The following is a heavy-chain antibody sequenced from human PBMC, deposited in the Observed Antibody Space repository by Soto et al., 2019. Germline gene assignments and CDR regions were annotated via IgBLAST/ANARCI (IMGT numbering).Heavy chain of an antibody. D-gene: IGHD2-2*02. CDR2: ISAHNGNT. V-gene: IGHV1-18*04. CDR3: ARWVDCSSTSCYTEYNWFDP. Sequence: GASVKVSCKASGYTFTSYGISWVRQAPGQGLEWMGWISAHNGNTNYAQKLQGRVTMTTDTSTSTAYMELRSLRSDDTAVYYCARWVDCSSTSCYTEYNWFDPWGQGTLVTVSS. CDR1: GYTFTSYG. J-gene: IGHJ5*02.